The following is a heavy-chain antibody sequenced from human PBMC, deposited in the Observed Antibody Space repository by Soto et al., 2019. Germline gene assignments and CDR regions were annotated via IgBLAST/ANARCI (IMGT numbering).Heavy chain of an antibody. CDR2: TYYRSKWYN. CDR3: ARDSHPSNYYSSGRQFDY. J-gene: IGHJ4*02. Sequence: SQTLSLTCAISGDSVSSNSAAWNWIRQSPSRGLEWLGRTYYRSKWYNDYAVSVKSRITINPDTSKNQFSLQLNSVTPEDTAVYYCARDSHPSNYYSSGRQFDYWGQGTLVTVSS. D-gene: IGHD6-19*01. V-gene: IGHV6-1*01. CDR1: GDSVSSNSAA.